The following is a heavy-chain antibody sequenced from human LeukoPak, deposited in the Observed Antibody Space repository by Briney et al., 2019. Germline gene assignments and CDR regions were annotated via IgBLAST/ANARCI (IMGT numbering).Heavy chain of an antibody. D-gene: IGHD3-10*01. Sequence: SGPTLVNPTQTLTLTCTFSGFSLSTSGMCVSWIRQPPGKALEWLARIDWDDDKYYSTSLKTRLTISKDTSKNQVVLTMTNMDPVDTATYYCARIRITMVRGAATSEFDHWGQGTLVTVSS. J-gene: IGHJ4*02. CDR3: ARIRITMVRGAATSEFDH. V-gene: IGHV2-70*11. CDR2: IDWDDDK. CDR1: GFSLSTSGMC.